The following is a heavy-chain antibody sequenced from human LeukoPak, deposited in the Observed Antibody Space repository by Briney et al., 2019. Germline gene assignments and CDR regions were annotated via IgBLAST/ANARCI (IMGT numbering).Heavy chain of an antibody. CDR3: ARQLIVATIEDY. CDR1: GFTFSSYA. J-gene: IGHJ4*02. V-gene: IGHV3-30-3*01. Sequence: PGGSLRLSCAASGFTFSSYAMHWVRQAPGKGLEWVAVISYDGSNKYYADSVKGRFTISRDNSKNTLYLQMNSLRAEDTAVYYCARQLIVATIEDYWGQGTLVTVSS. CDR2: ISYDGSNK. D-gene: IGHD5-12*01.